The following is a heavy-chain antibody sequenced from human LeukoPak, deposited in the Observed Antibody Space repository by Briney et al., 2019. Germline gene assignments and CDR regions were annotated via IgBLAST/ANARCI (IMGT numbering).Heavy chain of an antibody. V-gene: IGHV3-15*01. D-gene: IGHD1-26*01. CDR2: IKSKTDGGTT. J-gene: IGHJ3*02. CDR1: VFTFSNPW. Sequence: GGALRLSCAPSVFTFSNPWRGWVPRAPGRGLEWVGRIKSKTDGGTTDYAAPVKGRFTISRDDSKNTLYLQMNSLKTENTAVYYCTTEWELLPLDDAFDIWGQGTMVTVSS. CDR3: TTEWELLPLDDAFDI.